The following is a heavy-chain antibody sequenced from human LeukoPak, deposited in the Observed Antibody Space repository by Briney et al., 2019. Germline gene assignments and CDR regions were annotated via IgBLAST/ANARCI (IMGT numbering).Heavy chain of an antibody. J-gene: IGHJ5*02. V-gene: IGHV3-21*01. CDR1: GFTFSSYS. Sequence: GGSLRLSCAASGFTFSSYSMNWVRQAPGKGLEWVSSISSSSYIYYADSVKGRFTISRDNAKNSLYLQMSSLRAEDTAVYYCAREVDCSSTSCYALWFDPWGQGTLVTVSS. D-gene: IGHD2-2*01. CDR3: AREVDCSSTSCYALWFDP. CDR2: ISSSSYI.